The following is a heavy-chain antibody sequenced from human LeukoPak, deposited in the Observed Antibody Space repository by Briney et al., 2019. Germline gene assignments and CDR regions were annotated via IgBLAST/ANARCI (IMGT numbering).Heavy chain of an antibody. D-gene: IGHD3-3*01. CDR2: IYYTGTT. CDR3: ARLGEIFGVVQRDY. J-gene: IGHJ4*02. Sequence: SETLSLTCTVSGGSISTYFWTWIRQFPGKGLEWIGYIYYTGTTSYNPSLKSRVTISVDTSKNQFSLKLSSVTAADTAVYYCARLGEIFGVVQRDYWGQGTLVTVSS. V-gene: IGHV4-59*12. CDR1: GGSISTYF.